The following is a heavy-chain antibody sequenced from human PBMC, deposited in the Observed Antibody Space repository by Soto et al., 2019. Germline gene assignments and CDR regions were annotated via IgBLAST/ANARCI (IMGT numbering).Heavy chain of an antibody. D-gene: IGHD6-6*01. CDR3: ARVPGGSSSFVDY. V-gene: IGHV1-3*01. Sequence: ASVKVCCKASGYTFTSYAMYWVRQAPGQRLEWMGWINAGNGNTKYSQKFQGRVTITRDTSASTAYMELSSLRSEDTAVYYCARVPGGSSSFVDYGGQGTLVTVSS. CDR2: INAGNGNT. CDR1: GYTFTSYA. J-gene: IGHJ4*02.